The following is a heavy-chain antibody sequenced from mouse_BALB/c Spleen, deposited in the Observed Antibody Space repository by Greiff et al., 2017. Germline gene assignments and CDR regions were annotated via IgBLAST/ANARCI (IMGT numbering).Heavy chain of an antibody. Sequence: EVKLVESGPELVTPGASMKISCKASGYSFTGYTMNWVKQSHGKNLEWIGLINPYNGGTSYNQKFKGKATLTVDKSSSTAYMELLSLTSEDSAVYYCARPYYDYDAWFAYWGQGTLVTVSA. V-gene: IGHV1-18*01. J-gene: IGHJ3*01. CDR2: INPYNGGT. D-gene: IGHD2-4*01. CDR3: ARPYYDYDAWFAY. CDR1: GYSFTGYT.